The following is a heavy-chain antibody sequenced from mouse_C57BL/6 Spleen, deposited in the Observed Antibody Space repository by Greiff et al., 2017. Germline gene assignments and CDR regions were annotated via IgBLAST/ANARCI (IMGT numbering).Heavy chain of an antibody. CDR3: ARRDLITTVAEAWFAY. CDR2: INPSNGGT. CDR1: GYTFTSYW. V-gene: IGHV1-53*01. D-gene: IGHD1-1*01. J-gene: IGHJ3*01. Sequence: QVQLQQPGTELVKPGASVKLSCKASGYTFTSYWMHWVKQRPGQGLEWIGNINPSNGGTNYNEKFKSKATLTVDKSSSTAYMQLSSLTSEDSAVYYCARRDLITTVAEAWFAYWGQGTLVTVSA.